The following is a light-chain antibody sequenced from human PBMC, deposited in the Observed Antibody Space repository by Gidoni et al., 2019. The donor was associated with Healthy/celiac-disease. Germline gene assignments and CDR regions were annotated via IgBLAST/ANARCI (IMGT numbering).Light chain of an antibody. Sequence: SYELTQPPSVSVSPGQTASITCSGDKLGDKYACWSQQKPGQSPVLVIYQESKRPSGIPERFSGSNSGNTATLTISGTQAMDEADYYCQAWDSSTGGVFGTGTKVTVL. CDR3: QAWDSSTGGV. CDR1: KLGDKY. CDR2: QES. V-gene: IGLV3-1*01. J-gene: IGLJ1*01.